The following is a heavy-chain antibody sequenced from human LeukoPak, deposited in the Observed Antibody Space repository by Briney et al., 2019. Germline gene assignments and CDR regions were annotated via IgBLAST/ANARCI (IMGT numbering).Heavy chain of an antibody. CDR3: ARDQYSSYMDV. D-gene: IGHD6-6*01. Sequence: GGSLRLSCAASGFTFSSYSMYWVRQAPGKGLEWVSSISSSSSYIYYADSVKGRFTISRDNAKNSLYLQMNSLRAEDTAVYYCARDQYSSYMDVWGKGTTVTVSS. V-gene: IGHV3-21*01. J-gene: IGHJ6*03. CDR1: GFTFSSYS. CDR2: ISSSSSYI.